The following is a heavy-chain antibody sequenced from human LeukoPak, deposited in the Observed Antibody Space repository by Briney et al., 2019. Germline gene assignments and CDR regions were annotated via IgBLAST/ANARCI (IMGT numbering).Heavy chain of an antibody. J-gene: IGHJ4*02. CDR1: GFTFSSYG. CDR2: ISYDGSHK. V-gene: IGHV3-30*18. CDR3: AKEEGPNNNKSPGVDY. Sequence: GGSLRLSCAASGFTFSSYGILWVRQAPGKGLEGVAIISYDGSHKYYGDSVKGRFTVSRDNSKNTVYLQMNSLKTEDTAIYYCAKEEGPNNNKSPGVDYWGQGTLVTVSS. D-gene: IGHD1/OR15-1a*01.